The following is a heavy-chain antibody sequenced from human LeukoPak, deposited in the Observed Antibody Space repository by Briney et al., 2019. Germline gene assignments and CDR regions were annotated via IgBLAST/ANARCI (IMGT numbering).Heavy chain of an antibody. CDR2: IDYNGNT. Sequence: SETLSRTCTVSGGSISSSNYCWGWIRQPPGKGLEWIGSIDYNGNTNYNPSLKSRVTISVDMSKNQFSLKLRSVTAADTAVYYCARLSTYYDYVWGSYRYKAFDIWGQGTMVTVSS. D-gene: IGHD3-16*02. CDR1: GGSISSSNYC. V-gene: IGHV4-39*01. CDR3: ARLSTYYDYVWGSYRYKAFDI. J-gene: IGHJ3*02.